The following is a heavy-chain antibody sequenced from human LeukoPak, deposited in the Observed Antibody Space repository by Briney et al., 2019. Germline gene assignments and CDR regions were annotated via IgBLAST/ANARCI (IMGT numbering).Heavy chain of an antibody. J-gene: IGHJ4*02. CDR3: ATSYYDILTGYPQFDY. CDR1: GFTVSSYA. V-gene: IGHV3-23*01. D-gene: IGHD3-9*01. CDR2: ISGSGGST. Sequence: GGSLRLSCAASGFTVSSYAMSWVRQAPGKGLEWVSAISGSGGSTYYADSVKGRFTISRDNSKNTLYLQMNSLRAEETAVCYCATSYYDILTGYPQFDYWGQGTLVTVSS.